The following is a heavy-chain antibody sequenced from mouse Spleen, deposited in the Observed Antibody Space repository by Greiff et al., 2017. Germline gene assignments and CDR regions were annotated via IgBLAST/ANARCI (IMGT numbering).Heavy chain of an antibody. CDR3: ARRDGAY. V-gene: IGHV5-15*01. CDR2: ISNLAYSI. J-gene: IGHJ3*01. Sequence: EVQLVESGGGLVKPGGSLKLSCAASGFTFSDYGMAWVRQAPGKGPEWVAFISNLAYSIYYADTVTGRFTISRENAKNTLYLEMSSLRSEDTAMYYCARRDGAYWGQGTLVTVSA. CDR1: GFTFSDYG.